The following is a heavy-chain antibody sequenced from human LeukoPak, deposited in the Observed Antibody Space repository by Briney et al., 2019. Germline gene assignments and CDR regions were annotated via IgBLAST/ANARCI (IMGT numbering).Heavy chain of an antibody. CDR3: AKDFTANYDFWRGYPH. Sequence: PGGSLRPSCAASGFTFSNYAMGWVRQAPGKGLDWVSAIRGSGGSTYYADSVKGRFTISRDNSKNTLYLQMNSLRAEDTAVYYCAKDFTANYDFWRGYPHWGQGTLVTVSS. V-gene: IGHV3-23*01. D-gene: IGHD3-3*01. J-gene: IGHJ4*02. CDR1: GFTFSNYA. CDR2: IRGSGGST.